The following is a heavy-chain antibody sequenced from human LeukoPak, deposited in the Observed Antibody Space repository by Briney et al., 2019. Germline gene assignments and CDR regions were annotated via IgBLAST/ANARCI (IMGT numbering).Heavy chain of an antibody. CDR1: GGSFSGYY. D-gene: IGHD6-13*01. Sequence: SETLSLTCAVYGGSFSGYYWSWIRQPPGKGLEWIGEINHSGSTNYNPSLKSRVTISVDTSKNQFSLKLSPVTAADTAVYYCARGVRYSSSWYCWFDPWGQGTLVTVSS. J-gene: IGHJ5*02. CDR2: INHSGST. CDR3: ARGVRYSSSWYCWFDP. V-gene: IGHV4-34*01.